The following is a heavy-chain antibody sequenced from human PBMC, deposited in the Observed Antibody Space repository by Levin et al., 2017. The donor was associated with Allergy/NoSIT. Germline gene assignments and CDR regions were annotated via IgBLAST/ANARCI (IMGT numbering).Heavy chain of an antibody. CDR2: IYYSGST. Sequence: PSETLSLTCTVSGGSISSSSYYWGWIRQPPGKGLEWIGSIYYSGSTYYNPSLKSRVTISVDTSKNQFSLKLSSVTAADTAVYYCARRPYYYGSGSTVNWFDPWGQGTLVTVSS. J-gene: IGHJ5*02. V-gene: IGHV4-39*01. CDR3: ARRPYYYGSGSTVNWFDP. D-gene: IGHD3-10*01. CDR1: GGSISSSSYY.